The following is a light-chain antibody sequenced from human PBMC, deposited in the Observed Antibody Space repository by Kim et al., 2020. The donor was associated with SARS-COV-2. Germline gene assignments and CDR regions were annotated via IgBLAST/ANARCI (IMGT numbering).Light chain of an antibody. Sequence: ASVGNRGTITCGTSQGIRNYLAWFQQRPGQAPKRLIYGASSLQSGVPSRFSGAGSGTEFTLTISSLRPEDFATYYCLQHYTSPRTFGQGTKLEI. J-gene: IGKJ2*01. CDR2: GAS. CDR3: LQHYTSPRT. CDR1: QGIRNY. V-gene: IGKV1-17*03.